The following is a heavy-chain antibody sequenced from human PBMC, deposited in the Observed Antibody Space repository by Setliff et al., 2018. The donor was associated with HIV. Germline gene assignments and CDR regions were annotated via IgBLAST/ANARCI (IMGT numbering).Heavy chain of an antibody. CDR2: IFYSGRT. J-gene: IGHJ1*01. Sequence: PSETLSLTCTVSGGSIRSFYWSWIRQPPGKGLEWIGDIFYSGRTNYNPSLKGRVTISLDTSKIQFALKLSSVTTADTAIYYCAGSKGATRPSAEYFQNWGQGTLVTVSS. V-gene: IGHV4-59*01. D-gene: IGHD1-26*01. CDR1: GGSIRSFY. CDR3: AGSKGATRPSAEYFQN.